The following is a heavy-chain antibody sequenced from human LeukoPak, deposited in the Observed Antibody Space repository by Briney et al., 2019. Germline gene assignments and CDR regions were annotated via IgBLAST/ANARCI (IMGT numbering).Heavy chain of an antibody. V-gene: IGHV3-21*01. CDR2: ISSSSSYI. CDR1: GFTFSSYD. Sequence: PGGSLRLSCAASGFTFSSYDMNWVRQAPGKGLEWVSSISSSSSYIYYADSVKGRFTISRDNAKNSLYLQMNRLRAEDTAVYYCARGLYSSGFHYCGMDVWGQGTTVTVSS. J-gene: IGHJ6*02. CDR3: ARGLYSSGFHYCGMDV. D-gene: IGHD6-19*01.